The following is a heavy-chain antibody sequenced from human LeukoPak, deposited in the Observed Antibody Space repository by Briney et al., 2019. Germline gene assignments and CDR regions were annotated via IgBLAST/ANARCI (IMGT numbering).Heavy chain of an antibody. Sequence: GGSLRLSCAASGFTFSIYAMSWVRQAPGKGLEWVSAISGSGGSTYYADSVKGRFTISRDNSKNTLYLQMNSMRAEDTAVYYCANLIGSGGVGYWGQGTLVTVSS. V-gene: IGHV3-23*01. CDR3: ANLIGSGGVGY. D-gene: IGHD3-10*01. CDR1: GFTFSIYA. CDR2: ISGSGGST. J-gene: IGHJ4*02.